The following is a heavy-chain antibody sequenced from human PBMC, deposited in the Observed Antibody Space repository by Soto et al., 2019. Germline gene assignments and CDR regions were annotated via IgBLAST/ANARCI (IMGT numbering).Heavy chain of an antibody. D-gene: IGHD3-3*01. Sequence: QVQRVQSGPEVKKPGASVKVSCKASGDTFTSYDINWVRQATGQGLEWMGWMNPNSDNTVYEQKCQGRVPRTRNNCKSPAYMELSSLRSEDTAVYYWVVCGVVLMGDYFGYWGPGTLVTVSS. CDR3: VVCGVVLMGDYFGY. V-gene: IGHV1-8*01. J-gene: IGHJ4*02. CDR2: MNPNSDNT. CDR1: GDTFTSYD.